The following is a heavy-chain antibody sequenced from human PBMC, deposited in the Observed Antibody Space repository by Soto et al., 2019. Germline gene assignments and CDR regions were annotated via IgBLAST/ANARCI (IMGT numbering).Heavy chain of an antibody. J-gene: IGHJ4*02. CDR1: GFTFSDHY. Sequence: EVQLVESGGGLVQPGGSLRLSCAASGFTFSDHYMDWVRQAPGKGLEWVGRSRNKANSYSTEYAASVKGRFTISRDESKNPLYLQMNSLKTECTAVYYCARFSVSYTRTLDYWGQGTLVTVSS. CDR2: SRNKANSYST. D-gene: IGHD1-26*01. CDR3: ARFSVSYTRTLDY. V-gene: IGHV3-72*01.